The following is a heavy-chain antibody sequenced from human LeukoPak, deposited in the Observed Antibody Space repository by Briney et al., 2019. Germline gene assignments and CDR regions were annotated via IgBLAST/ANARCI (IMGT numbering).Heavy chain of an antibody. CDR3: ARGGGLTGDRLTHYYGMDV. CDR1: GGSFSGYY. CDR2: INHSGST. D-gene: IGHD7-27*01. J-gene: IGHJ6*02. Sequence: PSETLSLTCAVYGGSFSGYYWSWIRQPPGKGLEWIGEINHSGSTNYNPSLKSRVTISVDTSKNPFSLKLSSVTAADTAVYYCARGGGLTGDRLTHYYGMDVWGQGTTVTVSS. V-gene: IGHV4-34*01.